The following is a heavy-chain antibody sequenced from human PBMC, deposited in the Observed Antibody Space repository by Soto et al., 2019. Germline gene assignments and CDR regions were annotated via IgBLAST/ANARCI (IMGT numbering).Heavy chain of an antibody. D-gene: IGHD4-4*01. V-gene: IGHV3-21*01. CDR1: GFTFSTYS. Sequence: GGSLRLSCAASGFTFSTYSMNWVRQAPGKGLEWVSSISGSGNYTHYADFLRGRFTVSRDNAKTSLYLQMNSLRAEDTAVYYCAREGINNYNEYYFDSWGQGTVVTVSS. J-gene: IGHJ4*02. CDR3: AREGINNYNEYYFDS. CDR2: ISGSGNYT.